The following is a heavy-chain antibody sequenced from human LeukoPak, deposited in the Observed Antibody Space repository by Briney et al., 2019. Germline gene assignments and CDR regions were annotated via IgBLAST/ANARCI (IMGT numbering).Heavy chain of an antibody. D-gene: IGHD2-21*02. Sequence: SETLSLTCTVSGGSISSSSYYWGWIRQHPGKGLEWIGYIYYSGSTYYNPSLKSRVTISVDTSKNQFSLKLSSVTAADTAVYYCARGCGGDCPLDYWGQGTLVTVSS. CDR3: ARGCGGDCPLDY. V-gene: IGHV4-31*03. J-gene: IGHJ4*02. CDR2: IYYSGST. CDR1: GGSISSSSYY.